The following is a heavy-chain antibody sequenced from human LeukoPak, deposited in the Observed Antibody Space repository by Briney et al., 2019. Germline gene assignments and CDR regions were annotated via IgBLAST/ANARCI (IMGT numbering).Heavy chain of an antibody. CDR1: GGSISSSNW. Sequence: SETLSLTCTVSGGSISSSNWWSWVRQPPGKGLEWIGEIYHSGSTNYNPSLKSRVTISVDKSKNQFSLKLSSVTAADTAVYYCASVYSSSWYENYWGQGTLVTVSS. J-gene: IGHJ4*02. D-gene: IGHD6-13*01. CDR3: ASVYSSSWYENY. V-gene: IGHV4-4*02. CDR2: IYHSGST.